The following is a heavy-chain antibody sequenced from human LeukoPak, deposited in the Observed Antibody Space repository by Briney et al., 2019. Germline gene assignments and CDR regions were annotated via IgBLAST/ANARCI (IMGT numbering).Heavy chain of an antibody. Sequence: SVKVSCKASGGTFISYAISWVRQAPGQGLEWMGGIIPIFGTANYAQKFQGRVTITADESTSTAYMELSSLRSEDTAVYYCAREAVEMATIHSYYYGMDVWGQGTTVTVSS. CDR2: IIPIFGTA. J-gene: IGHJ6*02. D-gene: IGHD5-24*01. CDR3: AREAVEMATIHSYYYGMDV. CDR1: GGTFISYA. V-gene: IGHV1-69*13.